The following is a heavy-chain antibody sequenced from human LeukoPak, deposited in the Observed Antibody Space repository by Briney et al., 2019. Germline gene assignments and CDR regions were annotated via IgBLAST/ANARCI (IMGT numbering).Heavy chain of an antibody. D-gene: IGHD3-3*01. CDR1: GGSISSSSYY. V-gene: IGHV4-39*01. J-gene: IGHJ5*02. CDR2: IYYSGST. Sequence: KPSETLSLTCTVSGGSISSSSYYWGWIRQPPGKGLEWIGSIYYSGSTYYNPSLKSRVTISVDTSKNQFSLKLSSVTAADTAVYYCARHLSNYYDFWSGYYTGWFDPWGQGTLVTVSS. CDR3: ARHLSNYYDFWSGYYTGWFDP.